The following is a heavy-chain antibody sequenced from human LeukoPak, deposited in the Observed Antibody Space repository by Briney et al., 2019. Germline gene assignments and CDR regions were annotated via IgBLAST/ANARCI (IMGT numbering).Heavy chain of an antibody. V-gene: IGHV3-48*01. CDR3: ARSTVTSSYYYMDV. Sequence: GGSLRLSCAASGFTFSYYNMNWVRQAPGKGLEWVSYISDTTSTIYYADSVKGRFTISRDNAKNSLHLQMNSLRAEDTAVYFCARSTVTSSYYYMDVWGKGTTVIVSS. D-gene: IGHD4-11*01. J-gene: IGHJ6*03. CDR1: GFTFSYYN. CDR2: ISDTTSTI.